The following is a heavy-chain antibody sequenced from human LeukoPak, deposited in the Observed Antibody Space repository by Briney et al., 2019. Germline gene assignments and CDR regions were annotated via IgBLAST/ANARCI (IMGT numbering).Heavy chain of an antibody. D-gene: IGHD6-13*01. CDR3: ARSGVAAAGTSFDY. V-gene: IGHV1-69*13. CDR1: GGTFSSYA. J-gene: IGHJ4*02. CDR2: IIPIFGTA. Sequence: SVKVSCKASGGTFSSYAISWVRQAPGQGLEWMGGIIPIFGTANYAQKFQGRVTITADESTSTAYMELSSPRSEDTAVYYCARSGVAAAGTSFDYWGQGTLVTVSS.